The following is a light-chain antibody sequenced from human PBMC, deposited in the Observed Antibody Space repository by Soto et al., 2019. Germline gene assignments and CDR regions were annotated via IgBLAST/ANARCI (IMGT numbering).Light chain of an antibody. CDR1: SSDVGGYNY. CDR3: SSYTSSSTPV. J-gene: IGLJ2*01. V-gene: IGLV2-14*01. Sequence: QSVLTQPASVSGSPEQSITISCTGTSSDVGGYNYVSWYQQHPGKAPKLMIYKVSNRPSGVSNRFSGSKSGNTASLTISGLQAEDEADYYCSSYTSSSTPVFGGGTKVTVL. CDR2: KVS.